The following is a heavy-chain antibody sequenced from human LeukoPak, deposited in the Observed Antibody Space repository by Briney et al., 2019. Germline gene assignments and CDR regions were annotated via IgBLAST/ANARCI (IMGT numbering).Heavy chain of an antibody. V-gene: IGHV1-46*01. J-gene: IGHJ6*02. CDR1: GYNFISYY. CDR2: INPSGGST. Sequence: ASVKVSCTASGYNFISYYMHWVREAPGQGLEWMGIINPSGGSTSYAQKFQDRVTMTSDTSTSTVYMELNSLKSEDTAVYYCAQEDVVLGDAVRYYYYGMDVWGQGTTVTVSS. CDR3: AQEDVVLGDAVRYYYYGMDV. D-gene: IGHD2-15*01.